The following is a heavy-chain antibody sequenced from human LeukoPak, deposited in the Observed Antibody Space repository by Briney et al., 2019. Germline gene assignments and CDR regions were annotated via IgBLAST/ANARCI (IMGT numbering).Heavy chain of an antibody. CDR3: ARDPRGHYSYYYYMDV. CDR1: GYTFTGYY. CDR2: INPSGGST. J-gene: IGHJ6*03. D-gene: IGHD2-21*01. V-gene: IGHV1-46*03. Sequence: GASVKVSCKASGYTFTGYYMHWVRQAPGQGLEWMGIINPSGGSTSYAQKFQGRVTMTRDTSTSTVYMELSSLRSEDTAVYYCARDPRGHYSYYYYMDVWGKGTTVTVSS.